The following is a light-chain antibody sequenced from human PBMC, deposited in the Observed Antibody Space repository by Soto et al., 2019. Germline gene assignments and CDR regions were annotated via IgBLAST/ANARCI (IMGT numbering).Light chain of an antibody. CDR2: QVF. CDR3: MQGSLWPFT. V-gene: IGKV2-30*02. CDR1: QSFIHSNGNTY. J-gene: IGKJ2*01. Sequence: DVVMTQSPLSLPVTLGQPASISCRSTQSFIHSNGNTYLTWFQQRPGQSPRRLIYQVFNRDSGVPDRFSGSGSGTDFTLKISRVEAEDVVFYYCMQGSLWPFTFGQGTRLEIK.